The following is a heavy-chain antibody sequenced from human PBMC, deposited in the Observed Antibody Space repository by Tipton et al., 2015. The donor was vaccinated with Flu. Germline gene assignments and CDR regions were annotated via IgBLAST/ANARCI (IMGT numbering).Heavy chain of an antibody. J-gene: IGHJ5*02. V-gene: IGHV4-38-2*01. D-gene: IGHD2-8*01. Sequence: TLSLTCAVSGFSISSNYYWGWIRQPPGKGLEWIGTIYHDGNSYYNPSLKSRVNISVDTSKNQFSLNLSSVTAPDTAVYYCARYKYGLSYHFDPWGQGTLVTVSS. CDR1: GFSISSNYY. CDR3: ARYKYGLSYHFDP. CDR2: IYHDGNS.